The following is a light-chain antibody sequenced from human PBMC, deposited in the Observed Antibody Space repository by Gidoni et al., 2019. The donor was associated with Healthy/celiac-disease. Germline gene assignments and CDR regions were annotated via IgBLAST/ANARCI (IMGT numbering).Light chain of an antibody. CDR1: SSNIGAGYD. V-gene: IGLV1-40*01. J-gene: IGLJ2*01. CDR2: GNS. Sequence: QSVLTQPPSVSGAPGQRVTISCTGSSSNIGAGYDVHWYQQLPVTAPKLLIYGNSNRPSGVPDRFSGSKSGTSASLAITGLQAEDEADYYCQSYDSSLSGYVVFGGGTTLTVL. CDR3: QSYDSSLSGYVV.